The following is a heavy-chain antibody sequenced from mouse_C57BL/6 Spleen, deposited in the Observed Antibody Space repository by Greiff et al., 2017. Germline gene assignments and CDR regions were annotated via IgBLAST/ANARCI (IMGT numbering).Heavy chain of an antibody. Sequence: DVHLVESGGDLVKPGGSLKLSCAASGFTFSSYGMSWVRQTPDKRLEWVATISSGGSYTYYPDSVKGRFTISRDNAKNTLYLQMSSLKSEDTAMYYCARGGSSPHYYAMDYWGQGTSVTVSS. CDR1: GFTFSSYG. V-gene: IGHV5-6*01. D-gene: IGHD1-1*01. CDR2: ISSGGSYT. J-gene: IGHJ4*01. CDR3: ARGGSSPHYYAMDY.